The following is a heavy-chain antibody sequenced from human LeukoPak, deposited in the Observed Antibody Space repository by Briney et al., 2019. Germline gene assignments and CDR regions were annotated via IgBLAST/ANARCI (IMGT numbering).Heavy chain of an antibody. CDR2: IIPIFGKA. CDR1: GGTFSSYA. J-gene: IGHJ4*02. V-gene: IGHV1-69*05. D-gene: IGHD5-18*01. Sequence: SVKVSCKASGGTFSSYAISWVRQPPGQGLEWMGRIIPIFGKANYAQKFQGRVTIITGESTSTAYMELSSLTSEDTAVYYCARGGYSYGYSFDYWGQGTLVTVSS. CDR3: ARGGYSYGYSFDY.